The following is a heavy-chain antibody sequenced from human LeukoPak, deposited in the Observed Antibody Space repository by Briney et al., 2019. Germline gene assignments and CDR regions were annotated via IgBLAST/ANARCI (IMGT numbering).Heavy chain of an antibody. CDR3: ARAPIDSNSWYHAFDI. CDR2: IQQGGSHK. CDR1: GFTFSSYW. V-gene: IGHV3-7*01. J-gene: IGHJ3*02. D-gene: IGHD6-13*01. Sequence: GGSLRLSCAASGFTFSSYWMGWVRQAPGKGLEWVASIQQGGSHKYYMDSVEGRLTISRDNAKNSLFLQMNSLRAEDTAVYYCARAPIDSNSWYHAFDIWGQGTMVTVSS.